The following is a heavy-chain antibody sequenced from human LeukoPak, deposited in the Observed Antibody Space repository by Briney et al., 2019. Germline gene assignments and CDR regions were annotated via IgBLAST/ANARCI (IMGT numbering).Heavy chain of an antibody. V-gene: IGHV4-34*01. CDR3: ARGTVVTPFFDY. J-gene: IGHJ4*02. CDR1: GGSFTNYY. CDR2: INHSGST. Sequence: SETLSLTCGVYGGSFTNYYWSWIRQPPGKGLEWIGEINHSGSTNYNPSLKSRVTISVDESKNQFSLKLSSVTAADTAVYYCARGTVVTPFFDYWGQGTLVTVSS. D-gene: IGHD4-23*01.